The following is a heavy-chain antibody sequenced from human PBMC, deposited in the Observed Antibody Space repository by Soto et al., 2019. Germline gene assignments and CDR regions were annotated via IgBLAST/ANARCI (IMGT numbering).Heavy chain of an antibody. Sequence: PGGSLRLSCAASGFTFSSYAMSWVRQAPGKGLEWVSAISCSGGSTYYADSVKGRFTISRDNSKNTLYLQMNSLRAEDTAVYYCAKDYIGITGTGASFWFDPWGQGTLVTVSS. CDR3: AKDYIGITGTGASFWFDP. CDR1: GFTFSSYA. V-gene: IGHV3-23*01. D-gene: IGHD1-20*01. J-gene: IGHJ5*02. CDR2: ISCSGGST.